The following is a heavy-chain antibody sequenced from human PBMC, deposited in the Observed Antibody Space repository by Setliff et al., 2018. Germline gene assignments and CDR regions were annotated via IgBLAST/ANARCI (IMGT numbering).Heavy chain of an antibody. J-gene: IGHJ4*02. D-gene: IGHD3-3*01. CDR1: GGSLSDCY. Sequence: SETLSLTCTVYGGSLSDCYWSWIRQPPGKGLEWIVEINHSGSTNYSPSLKSRVTISVDMSKNQFSLKLYSVTAADTAVYYCRYWSGYYNNDYWGQGTLVTVSS. V-gene: IGHV4-34*01. CDR2: INHSGST. CDR3: RYWSGYYNNDY.